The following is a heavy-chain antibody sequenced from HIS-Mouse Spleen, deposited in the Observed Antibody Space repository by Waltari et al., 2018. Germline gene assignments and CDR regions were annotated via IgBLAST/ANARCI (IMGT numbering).Heavy chain of an antibody. CDR3: IPTVPAANIY. J-gene: IGHJ4*02. Sequence: EVQLVESGGGLVQPGGSLRLSCAASGFTFSSYWMSWVRPAPGKGLELLANIKQDGSEKYYGDSVKCRFTISRDNAKNSLYLQLNSLRAEDTAVYYCIPTVPAANIYWGQGTLVTVSS. CDR2: IKQDGSEK. D-gene: IGHD2-2*01. CDR1: GFTFSSYW. V-gene: IGHV3-7*01.